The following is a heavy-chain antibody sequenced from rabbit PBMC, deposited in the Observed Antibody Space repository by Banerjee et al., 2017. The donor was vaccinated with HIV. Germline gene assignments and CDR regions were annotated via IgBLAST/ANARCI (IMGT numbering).Heavy chain of an antibody. J-gene: IGHJ6*01. D-gene: IGHD8-1*01. Sequence: QSLEESGGDLVKPEGSLTLTCTASGFSFSSNYYMCWVRQAPGKGLEWIACIYAGSSGSTYYASWAKGRFTISKTSSTTVTLQMTSLTAADTATYFCARGHAGSSWGLDLWGPGTLITVS. CDR3: ARGHAGSSWGLDL. V-gene: IGHV1S40*01. CDR1: GFSFSSNYY. CDR2: IYAGSSGST.